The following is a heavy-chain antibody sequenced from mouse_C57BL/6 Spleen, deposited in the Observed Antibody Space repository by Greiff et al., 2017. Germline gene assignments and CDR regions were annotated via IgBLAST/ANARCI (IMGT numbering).Heavy chain of an antibody. Sequence: EVQLVESGGGLVKPGGSLKLSCAASGFTFSSYAMSWVRQTPEKRLEWVATISDGGSYTYYPDNVKGRFTISRDNAKNNLYLQMSHLKSEDTAMYYCARENSSGYVAAWFAYWGQGTLVTVSA. D-gene: IGHD3-2*02. CDR1: GFTFSSYA. CDR2: ISDGGSYT. V-gene: IGHV5-4*01. J-gene: IGHJ3*01. CDR3: ARENSSGYVAAWFAY.